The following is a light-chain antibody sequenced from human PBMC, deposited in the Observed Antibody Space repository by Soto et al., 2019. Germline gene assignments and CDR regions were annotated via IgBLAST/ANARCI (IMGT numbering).Light chain of an antibody. CDR2: DNR. J-gene: IGLJ1*01. CDR1: NSYVGTYNL. Sequence: QSVLTQPASVSGSPGQSITISCTGPNSYVGTYNLVSWYQQHPGKAPKLIIYDNRQRPSGVPDRFSGSKSDTSASLAISGLQSEDDADYYCASWDDSLNAYVFGTGTKLTVL. V-gene: IGLV2-14*02. CDR3: ASWDDSLNAYV.